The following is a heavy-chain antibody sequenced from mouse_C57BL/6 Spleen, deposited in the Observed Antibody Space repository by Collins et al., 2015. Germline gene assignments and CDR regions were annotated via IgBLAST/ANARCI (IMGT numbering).Heavy chain of an antibody. Sequence: QVQLQQPGTELVKPGTSVKVSCKASGYTFTSYWMHWVKQRPGQGLEWIGNINPGSGDTYYNENFKSKATLTVDKSSSTAYMQLSSLTSEDSAVYFCARSYYAFDYWGQGTTLTVYS. D-gene: IGHD1-1*01. CDR3: ARSYYAFDY. CDR1: GYTFTSYW. CDR2: INPGSGDT. V-gene: IGHV1-53*01. J-gene: IGHJ2*01.